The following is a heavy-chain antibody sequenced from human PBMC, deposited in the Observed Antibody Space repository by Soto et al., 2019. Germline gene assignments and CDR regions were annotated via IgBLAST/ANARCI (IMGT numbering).Heavy chain of an antibody. CDR2: IIPIVGTG. CDR3: ARDLRAAGRPGMDV. V-gene: IGHV1-69*13. Sequence: SVKVSCKASGGSFSSYAISWVRPAPGQGLEWMGGIIPIVGTGNYAQNFQGRVTITADEYTSTAYMELSSLRSEDTAMYYCARDLRAAGRPGMDVWGQGTTVTVSS. D-gene: IGHD6-13*01. CDR1: GGSFSSYA. J-gene: IGHJ6*02.